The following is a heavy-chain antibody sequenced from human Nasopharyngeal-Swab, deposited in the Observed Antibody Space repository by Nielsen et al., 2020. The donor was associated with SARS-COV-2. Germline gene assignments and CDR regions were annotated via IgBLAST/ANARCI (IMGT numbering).Heavy chain of an antibody. Sequence: ASVKVSCKASGYTFTTYYMHWVRQAPGQGLEWMGWMNPNSGNTGYAQKFQGRVTMTRNTSISTAYMELGSLRSEDTVVYYCARGGTPLGGYYYGMDVWGQGTTVTVSS. J-gene: IGHJ6*02. V-gene: IGHV1-8*02. D-gene: IGHD2-15*01. CDR1: GYTFTTYY. CDR2: MNPNSGNT. CDR3: ARGGTPLGGYYYGMDV.